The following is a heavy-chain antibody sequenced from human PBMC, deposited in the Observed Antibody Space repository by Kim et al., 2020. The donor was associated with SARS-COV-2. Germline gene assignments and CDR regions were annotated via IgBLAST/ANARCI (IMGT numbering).Heavy chain of an antibody. V-gene: IGHV3-23*01. D-gene: IGHD3-3*01. CDR2: ISGSGGST. Sequence: GGSLRLSCAASGFTFSSYAMSWVRQAPGKGLEWVSAISGSGGSTYYADSVKGRFTISRDNSKNTLYLQMNSLRAEDTAVYYCSGYYDFWSGYYYSYPYYYGMDVWGQGTTVTVSS. J-gene: IGHJ6*02. CDR3: SGYYDFWSGYYYSYPYYYGMDV. CDR1: GFTFSSYA.